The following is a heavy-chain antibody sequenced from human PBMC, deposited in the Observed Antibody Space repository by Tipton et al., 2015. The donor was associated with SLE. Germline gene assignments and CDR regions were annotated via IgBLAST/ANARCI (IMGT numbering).Heavy chain of an antibody. J-gene: IGHJ4*02. CDR3: ARVFGGVIVDY. D-gene: IGHD3-16*02. CDR2: IYHSGST. Sequence: TLSLTCTVSGGSISSGGYYWSWIRQHPGKGLEWIGYIYHSGSTYYNPSLKSRVTISVDRSKNQFSLKLSSVTAADTAVYYCARVFGGVIVDYWGQGTLVTVSS. V-gene: IGHV4-31*03. CDR1: GGSISSGGYY.